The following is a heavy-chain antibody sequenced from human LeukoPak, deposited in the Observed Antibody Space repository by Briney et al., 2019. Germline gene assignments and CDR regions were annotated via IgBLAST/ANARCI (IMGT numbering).Heavy chain of an antibody. CDR2: FDPEDGET. CDR3: ATDGGRSNSVTNY. CDR1: GYTHTELS. J-gene: IGHJ4*02. D-gene: IGHD4-11*01. V-gene: IGHV1-24*01. Sequence: ASVKVSCKVSGYTHTELSMHWVRQAPGKGLEWMGSFDPEDGETIYAEKFQGRVTVTEDTSTDTAYMELSSLRSEDTAVYYCATDGGRSNSVTNYWGQGTLVTVSS.